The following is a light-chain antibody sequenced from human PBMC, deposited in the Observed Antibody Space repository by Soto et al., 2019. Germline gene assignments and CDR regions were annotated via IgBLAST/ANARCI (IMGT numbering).Light chain of an antibody. V-gene: IGKV1-33*01. Sequence: DIQMTQSPSSLSASVGDRVTIACQANQDINNYLSWFQQKPGKASKLLIFDASQLEAGVPSRFSGGGSGTDFTFTISSLQPEDIATYFCQQYDDLPYTFGQGPKLEIK. CDR3: QQYDDLPYT. CDR1: QDINNY. J-gene: IGKJ2*01. CDR2: DAS.